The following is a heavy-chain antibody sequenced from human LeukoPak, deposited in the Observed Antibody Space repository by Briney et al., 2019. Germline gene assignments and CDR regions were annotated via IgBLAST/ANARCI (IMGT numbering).Heavy chain of an antibody. Sequence: GRSLRLSCAASGFTFSSYDMHWVRQAPGKGLEWVAVISYDGSNKYYADSVKGRFTISRDNYKNKMYLQMNRLRGEDTAVYYCAKDSYRYEGYHDYWGQGNLVTVSS. CDR2: ISYDGSNK. D-gene: IGHD5-18*01. J-gene: IGHJ4*02. CDR1: GFTFSSYD. CDR3: AKDSYRYEGYHDY. V-gene: IGHV3-30*18.